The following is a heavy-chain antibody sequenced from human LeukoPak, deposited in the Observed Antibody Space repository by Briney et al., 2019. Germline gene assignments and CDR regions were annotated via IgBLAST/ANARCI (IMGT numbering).Heavy chain of an antibody. J-gene: IGHJ4*02. CDR3: ARDDAVY. V-gene: IGHV3-7*03. CDR1: GFTFGSYG. CDR2: IKQDGSEK. Sequence: PGGSLRLSFAAPGFTFGSYGMSWVPRAPGKGLEWVANIKQDGSEKYYVDSVKGRFTISRDNAKNSLYLQMDSLRAEDTAVYYCARDDAVYWGQGTLVTVSS.